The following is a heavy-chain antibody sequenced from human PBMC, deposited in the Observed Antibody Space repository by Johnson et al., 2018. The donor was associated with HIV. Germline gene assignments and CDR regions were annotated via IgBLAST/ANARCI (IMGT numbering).Heavy chain of an antibody. CDR1: GFTFSDYY. CDR2: ISSNGGST. CDR3: AKFHGSSASDAFDI. D-gene: IGHD2-2*01. V-gene: IGHV3-64*04. J-gene: IGHJ3*02. Sequence: QVQLVESGGGLVKPGGSLRLSCAASGFTFSDYYMSWIRQAPGKGLEYVSAISSNGGSTYYADSVKGRFTISRDNSKNTLYLQMNSLRAEDTAVYYCAKFHGSSASDAFDIWGQGTMVTVSS.